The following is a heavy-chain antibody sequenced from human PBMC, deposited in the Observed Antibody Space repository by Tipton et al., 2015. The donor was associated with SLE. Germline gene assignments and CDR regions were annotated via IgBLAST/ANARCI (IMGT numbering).Heavy chain of an antibody. CDR2: IYHSGST. Sequence: TLSLTCSVSDGSISSGNWWSWVRQPPGKGLEWIGEIYHSGSTNYNPSLKSRVTISVDKAKNQFSLKLTSVTAADTAVYYCAKSRWGDLDAFDMWGQGTMVTVSS. V-gene: IGHV4-4*02. D-gene: IGHD3-16*01. CDR3: AKSRWGDLDAFDM. CDR1: DGSISSGNW. J-gene: IGHJ3*02.